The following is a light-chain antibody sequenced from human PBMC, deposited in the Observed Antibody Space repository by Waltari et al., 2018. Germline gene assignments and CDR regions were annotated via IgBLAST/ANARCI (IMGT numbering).Light chain of an antibody. V-gene: IGLV3-25*03. Sequence: SYELTQPPSVSVSPGQTARNTCSGDALPNQYAYWYQQKPGQAPVLVMYKDSERPSGIPERFSGSSSGTTVTLTISGVQPEDEDDYYCQSTDSRGTYVFGAGTTVTVL. CDR2: KDS. J-gene: IGLJ1*01. CDR1: ALPNQY. CDR3: QSTDSRGTYV.